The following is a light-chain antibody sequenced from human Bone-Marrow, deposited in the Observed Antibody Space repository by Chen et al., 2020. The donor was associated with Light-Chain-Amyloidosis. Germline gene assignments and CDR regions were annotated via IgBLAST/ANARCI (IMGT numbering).Light chain of an antibody. Sequence: SYVLTQPPSVSVAPGKTATISCGGNDIASKSVHWYQQKPGQAPVLVIFYDTDRPSGIPERFSCSNSGNTATLPIGRGEAGDEADYYCQVWDRGNNQGVFGGGTKLTVL. CDR3: QVWDRGNNQGV. J-gene: IGLJ2*01. V-gene: IGLV3-21*04. CDR2: YDT. CDR1: DIASKS.